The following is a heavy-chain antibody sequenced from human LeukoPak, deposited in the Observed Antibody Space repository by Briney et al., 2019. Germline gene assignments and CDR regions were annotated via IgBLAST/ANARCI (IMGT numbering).Heavy chain of an antibody. CDR3: ARVLYSYGTDYYYYYMDV. V-gene: IGHV4-39*07. CDR1: GGSISSSSYY. CDR2: IYHSGNT. D-gene: IGHD5-18*01. J-gene: IGHJ6*03. Sequence: PSETLALTCTVSGGSISSSSYYWGWIRQPPGKGLEWIGNIYHSGNTYYNSSLKSRVTISVDTSKKQFSLKLSSVNAADTAVYYCARVLYSYGTDYYYYYMDVWGKGTTVTVSS.